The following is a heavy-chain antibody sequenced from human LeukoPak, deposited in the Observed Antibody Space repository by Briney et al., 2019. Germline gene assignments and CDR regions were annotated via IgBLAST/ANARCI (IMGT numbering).Heavy chain of an antibody. CDR1: GFTFSNAW. J-gene: IGHJ5*01. Sequence: GGSLRLSCAASGFTFSNAWMSWVRQAPGKGLEWVGRIKGKPDGGTTDYAAPVKGRFTVSRDDSKNTLYLQMYSLKTEDTAVYYCATEGDRFVFWGQGTLVTVSS. D-gene: IGHD3-16*01. CDR3: ATEGDRFVF. CDR2: IKGKPDGGTT. V-gene: IGHV3-15*01.